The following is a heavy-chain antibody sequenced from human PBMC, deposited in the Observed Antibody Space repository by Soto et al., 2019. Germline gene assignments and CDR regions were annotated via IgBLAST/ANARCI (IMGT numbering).Heavy chain of an antibody. CDR3: ARAEEIFGVVNFDY. V-gene: IGHV4-39*01. J-gene: IGHJ4*02. CDR2: IYYSGST. Sequence: SETLSLTCTVSGGSISSSSYYWGWIRQPPGKGLEWIGSIYYSGSTYYNPSLKSRVTISVDTSKNQFSRKLSSVTAADTAVYYCARAEEIFGVVNFDYWGQGTLVTVSS. CDR1: GGSISSSSYY. D-gene: IGHD3-3*01.